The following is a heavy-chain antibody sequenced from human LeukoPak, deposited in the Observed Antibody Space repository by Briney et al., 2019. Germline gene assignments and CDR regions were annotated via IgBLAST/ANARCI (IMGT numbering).Heavy chain of an antibody. V-gene: IGHV4-34*01. Sequence: PSETLSLTCAVYGGSFSGYYWSWIRQPPGKGLEWIGEINHSGSTNYNPSLKSRVTISVDTSKNHFSLKLSSVTAADTAVYYCASIAVAGTGVDYWGQGTLVTVSS. CDR3: ASIAVAGTGVDY. D-gene: IGHD6-19*01. CDR1: GGSFSGYY. CDR2: INHSGST. J-gene: IGHJ4*02.